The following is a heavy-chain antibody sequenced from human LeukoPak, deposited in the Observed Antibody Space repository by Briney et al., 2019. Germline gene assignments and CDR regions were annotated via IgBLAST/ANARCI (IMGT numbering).Heavy chain of an antibody. CDR3: GYSSSSPPQFDY. V-gene: IGHV1-2*02. D-gene: IGHD6-6*01. J-gene: IGHJ4*02. CDR1: GYTFTGYY. Sequence: GASVKVSCKASGYTFTGYYMHCVRQAPGQGLEWMGWINPNSGGTNYAQKFQGRVTMTRDTSISTAYMELSRLSSDDTAVYYCGYSSSSPPQFDYWGQGTLVTVSS. CDR2: INPNSGGT.